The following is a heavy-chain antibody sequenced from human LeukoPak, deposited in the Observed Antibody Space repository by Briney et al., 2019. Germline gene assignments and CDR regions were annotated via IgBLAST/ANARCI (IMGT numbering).Heavy chain of an antibody. CDR1: GGSFSGYY. CDR2: INHSGYT. CDR3: ARLYDFWSGSSNWFDP. V-gene: IGHV4-34*01. Sequence: SETLSLTCAVYGGSFSGYYWNWIRQPPGKGLEWIGEINHSGYTKYNPSLKSRLTISVDTSKNQFSLKPNSVTAADTAVYYCARLYDFWSGSSNWFDPWGQGTLVTVSS. D-gene: IGHD3-3*01. J-gene: IGHJ5*02.